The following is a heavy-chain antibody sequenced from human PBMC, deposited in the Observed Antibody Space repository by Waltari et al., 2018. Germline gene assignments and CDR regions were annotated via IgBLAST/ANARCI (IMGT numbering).Heavy chain of an antibody. CDR3: ARAKRDYYYDSSGYYYDGWFDP. V-gene: IGHV4-39*07. J-gene: IGHJ5*02. Sequence: QLQLQESGPGLVKPSETLSLTCTVSGGSISSSSYYWGWIRQPPGKGLEWNGGIYYSGSNYYSPSIKSRVTISVDTSKNQFSLKLSSGTDADTAVYYCARAKRDYYYDSSGYYYDGWFDPWGQGNLVTVSS. D-gene: IGHD3-22*01. CDR2: IYYSGSN. CDR1: GGSISSSSYY.